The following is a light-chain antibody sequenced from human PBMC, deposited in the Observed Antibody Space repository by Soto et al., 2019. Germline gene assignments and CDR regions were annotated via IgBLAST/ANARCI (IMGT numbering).Light chain of an antibody. V-gene: IGKV3-15*01. J-gene: IGKJ1*01. CDR3: QQYNNWPPWT. Sequence: EIVMTQSPATLSVSPGERATLSCRASQSVSTNLAWYQQKPGQAPSLFIYGASTRATGIPARFSGSGSGTEFTLTISSLQSEDFAVYYCQQYNNWPPWTFGQGTKVEIK. CDR1: QSVSTN. CDR2: GAS.